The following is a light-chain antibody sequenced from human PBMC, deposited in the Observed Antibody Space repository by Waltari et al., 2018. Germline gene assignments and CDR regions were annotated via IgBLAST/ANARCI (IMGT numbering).Light chain of an antibody. J-gene: IGKJ1*01. CDR2: WAS. V-gene: IGKV4-1*01. CDR3: QQYYGTPPRT. Sequence: RATINCKSSQSVLYNSDNKNYLAWYQQKPGQPPKLLIYWASTRESGVPDRFSGSGSGTDFTLTITSLQAEDVAVYYCQQYYGTPPRTFGQGTKVEIK. CDR1: QSVLYNSDNKNY.